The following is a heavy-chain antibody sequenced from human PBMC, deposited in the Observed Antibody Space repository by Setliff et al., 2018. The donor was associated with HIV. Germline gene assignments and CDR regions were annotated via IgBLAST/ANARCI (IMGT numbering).Heavy chain of an antibody. CDR1: GGSISSYY. CDR3: ASLFHDTSAPWLNYFDH. V-gene: IGHV4-59*08. CDR2: IYYSGST. J-gene: IGHJ4*02. Sequence: SETLSLTCTASGGSISSYYWSWIRQPPGKGLEWIGYIYYSGSTNYNPSLKSPFTISVDTSKNQFSLDLSSGTAADTAVYYCASLFHDTSAPWLNYFDHWGRGTLVTVSS. D-gene: IGHD3-22*01.